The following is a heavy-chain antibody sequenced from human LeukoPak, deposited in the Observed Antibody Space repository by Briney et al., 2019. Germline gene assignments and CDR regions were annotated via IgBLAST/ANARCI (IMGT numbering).Heavy chain of an antibody. D-gene: IGHD6-19*01. CDR3: ARRSGIAVAGAFDY. CDR2: ISGSGDST. J-gene: IGHJ4*02. CDR1: GFTFSNYA. Sequence: GGSLRLSCAASGFTFSNYAMRWVRQAPGKGLEWVSGISGSGDSTYYADSVKGRFTISRDNFKNTLYLQMNSLRAEDTAVYYCARRSGIAVAGAFDYWGQGTLVTVSS. V-gene: IGHV3-23*01.